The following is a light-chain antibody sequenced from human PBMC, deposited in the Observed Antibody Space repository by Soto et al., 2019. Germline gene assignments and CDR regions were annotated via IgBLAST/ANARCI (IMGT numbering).Light chain of an antibody. CDR1: QGISNY. CDR3: QQYNDSFPYT. Sequence: DIQMTQSPSSLSASVGDRVTITCRASQGISNYLAWYQQKPGKVPKLLIYAASTLQSGVPSRFSGSRSGTEFTLTVSSLQPDDFATYYCQQYNDSFPYTFGQGTKVDIK. J-gene: IGKJ2*01. V-gene: IGKV1-27*01. CDR2: AAS.